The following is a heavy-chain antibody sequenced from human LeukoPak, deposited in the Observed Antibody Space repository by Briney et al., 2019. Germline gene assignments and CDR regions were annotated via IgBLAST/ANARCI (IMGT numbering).Heavy chain of an antibody. CDR3: TKGHHCSSPNCHWFDP. J-gene: IGHJ5*02. CDR1: GFTFSTYA. Sequence: PGGSLRLSCAASGFTFSTYAASWVRQAPGKGLEWVSAITGSGGSTYYADSVKGRFTISRDNSKNTFYLQMNSLRAEDTAVYYCTKGHHCSSPNCHWFDPWGQGTLVTVSS. D-gene: IGHD2-2*01. V-gene: IGHV3-23*01. CDR2: ITGSGGST.